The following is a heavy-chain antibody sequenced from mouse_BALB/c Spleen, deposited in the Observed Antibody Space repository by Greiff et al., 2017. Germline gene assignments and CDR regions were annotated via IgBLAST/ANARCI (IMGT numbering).Heavy chain of an antibody. Sequence: QVQLQQSGPQLVRPGASVKISCKASGYSFTSYWMHWVKQRPGQGLEWIGMIDPSDSETRLNQKFKDKATLTVDKSSSTAYMQLSSPTSEDSAVYYCARKDRTAYWYFDVWGAGTTVTVSS. CDR1: GYSFTSYW. CDR2: IDPSDSET. D-gene: IGHD3-3*01. V-gene: IGHV1S126*01. J-gene: IGHJ1*01. CDR3: ARKDRTAYWYFDV.